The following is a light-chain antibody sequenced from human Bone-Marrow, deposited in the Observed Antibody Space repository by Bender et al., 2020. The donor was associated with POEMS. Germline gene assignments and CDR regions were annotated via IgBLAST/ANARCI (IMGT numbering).Light chain of an antibody. V-gene: IGLV2-8*01. CDR3: GSYAGSNNLV. CDR1: SSDVGGYNY. J-gene: IGLJ3*02. Sequence: QSALTHPASVSGSPGQSITISCTGTSSDVGGYNYVSWYQQHPGKAPKLMIYEVSQRPSGVPDRFSGSKSGNTASLTVSGLQPEDEGDYYCGSYAGSNNLVFGGGTKLTVL. CDR2: EVS.